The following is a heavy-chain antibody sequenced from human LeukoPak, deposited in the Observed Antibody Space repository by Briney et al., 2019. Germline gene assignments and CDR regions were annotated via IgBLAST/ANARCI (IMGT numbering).Heavy chain of an antibody. CDR3: ARDAYYSSGWYLSAEYYYYGMDV. V-gene: IGHV1-18*01. CDR2: ISAYNGNT. CDR1: GGTFSSYA. J-gene: IGHJ6*02. D-gene: IGHD6-19*01. Sequence: ASVKVSCKASGGTFSSYAISWVRQAPGQGLEWMGWISAYNGNTNYAQKLQGRVTMTTDTSTSTAYMELRSLRSDDTAVYYCARDAYYSSGWYLSAEYYYYGMDVWGQGTTVTVSS.